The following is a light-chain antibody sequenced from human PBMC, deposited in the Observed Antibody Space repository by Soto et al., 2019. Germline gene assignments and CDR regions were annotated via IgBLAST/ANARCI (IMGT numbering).Light chain of an antibody. CDR2: GAS. CDR1: QSVSSN. V-gene: IGKV3-15*01. Sequence: EIVMTQSPATLSVSPGERATLSCSASQSVSSNLAWYQQKPGQAPRLLIYGASTRATGIPARFSGSGSGTECTLTISRLQSEDFAVFYCQQYNNWPYTFGQGTKLEIK. J-gene: IGKJ2*01. CDR3: QQYNNWPYT.